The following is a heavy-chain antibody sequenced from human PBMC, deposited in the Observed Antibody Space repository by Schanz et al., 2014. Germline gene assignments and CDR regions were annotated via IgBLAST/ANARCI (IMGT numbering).Heavy chain of an antibody. Sequence: QVQLVQSGAEVKKPGASVKVSCKASGYTFTGHHMHWVRQAPGQGLEWMGRIVPLVDTADYAQNFQGRVTITADKSTNTAYMELRSLRSDDTAVYYCARGWGYDALTGYVFWGQGTLVTVSS. V-gene: IGHV1-69*06. CDR2: IVPLVDTA. J-gene: IGHJ4*02. CDR1: GYTFTGHH. D-gene: IGHD3-9*01. CDR3: ARGWGYDALTGYVF.